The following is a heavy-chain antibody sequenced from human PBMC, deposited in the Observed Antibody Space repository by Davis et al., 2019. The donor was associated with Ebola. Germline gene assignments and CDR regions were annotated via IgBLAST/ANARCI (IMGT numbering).Heavy chain of an antibody. Sequence: SETLPLTCTVSGGSISSYYWSWIRQPPGKGLEWIGYIYYSGSTNYNPSLKSRVTISVDTSKNQFSLKLSSVTAADTAVYYCARAPGWFDPWGQGTLVTVSS. CDR1: GGSISSYY. J-gene: IGHJ5*02. CDR2: IYYSGST. CDR3: ARAPGWFDP. V-gene: IGHV4-59*01.